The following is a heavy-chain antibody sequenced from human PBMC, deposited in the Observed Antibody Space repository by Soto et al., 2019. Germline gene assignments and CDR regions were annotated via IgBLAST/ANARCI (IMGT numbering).Heavy chain of an antibody. CDR3: ARVRRSSGYYYGY. V-gene: IGHV1-46*01. J-gene: IGHJ4*02. CDR2: INPSGGST. Sequence: PGQGLEWMGIINPSGGSTSYAQKFQGRVTMTRDTSTSTVYMELSSLRSEDTAVYYCARVRRSSGYYYGYWGQGTPVTVSS. D-gene: IGHD3-22*01.